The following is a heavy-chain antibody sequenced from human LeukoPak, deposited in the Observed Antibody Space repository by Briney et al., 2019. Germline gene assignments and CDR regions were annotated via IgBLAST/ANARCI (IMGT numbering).Heavy chain of an antibody. D-gene: IGHD6-13*01. CDR3: AKDRSIAAGGTVSEIDN. CDR2: ISYDGTNK. V-gene: IGHV3-30*18. J-gene: IGHJ4*02. CDR1: GFPFSGFG. Sequence: GGSLRLSCAASGFPFSGFGMHWVRQTPGKGLEWVAVISYDGTNKYYAESVKGRFTISRDNSKNMLYLQMNSLRAEDTAVYYCAKDRSIAAGGTVSEIDNWGQGALVTVSS.